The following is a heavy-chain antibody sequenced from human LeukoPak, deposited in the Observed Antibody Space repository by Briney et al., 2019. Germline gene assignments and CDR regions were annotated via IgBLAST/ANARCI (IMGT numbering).Heavy chain of an antibody. D-gene: IGHD3-22*01. CDR1: GGSISSGGYS. CDR3: ARDSYYYDSSTPFDY. V-gene: IGHV4-30-2*01. CDR2: IYHSGST. Sequence: SQTLSLTCAVSGGSISSGGYSWSWLRQPPGKGLEWIGYIYHSGSTYYNPSLKSRVTISVDRSKNQFSLKLSSVTAADTAVYYCARDSYYYDSSTPFDYWGQGTLVTVSS. J-gene: IGHJ4*02.